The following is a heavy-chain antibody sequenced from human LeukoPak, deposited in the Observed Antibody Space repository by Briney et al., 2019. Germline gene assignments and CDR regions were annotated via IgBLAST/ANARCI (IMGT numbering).Heavy chain of an antibody. CDR2: IYPGDSDT. D-gene: IGHD2-2*01. Sequence: GESLKISCEASGYTFTTYWIGWVRQMPGKGLEWMGIIYPGDSDTRYSPSFQGQVTISADKSISTAYLQWSSLKASDTAMYYCARLDIVVVPAAISTNYYYYMDVWGKGTTVTISS. CDR1: GYTFTTYW. CDR3: ARLDIVVVPAAISTNYYYYMDV. J-gene: IGHJ6*03. V-gene: IGHV5-51*01.